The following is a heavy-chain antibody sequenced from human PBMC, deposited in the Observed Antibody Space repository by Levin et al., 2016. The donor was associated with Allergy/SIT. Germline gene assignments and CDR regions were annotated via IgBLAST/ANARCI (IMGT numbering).Heavy chain of an antibody. D-gene: IGHD1-26*01. J-gene: IGHJ4*02. CDR3: AREGHSGSYYPIFDY. Sequence: WVRQAPGQGLEWMGGIIPIFGTANYAQKFQGRVTITADKSTSTAYMELSSLRSEDTAVYYCAREGHSGSYYPIFDYWGQGTLVTVSS. CDR2: IIPIFGTA. V-gene: IGHV1-69*06.